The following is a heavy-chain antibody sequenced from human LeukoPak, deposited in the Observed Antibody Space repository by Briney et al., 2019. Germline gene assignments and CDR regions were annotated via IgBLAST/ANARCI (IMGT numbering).Heavy chain of an antibody. Sequence: GGSLRLSCAASGFTFSSYWMSWVRQAPGKGLEWVANIKQDGSEKYYVDSVKGRFTISRDSAKNSLYLQMNSLRAEDTAVYYCARRGTMIVVVGHYYFDYWGQGTLVTVSS. J-gene: IGHJ4*02. CDR3: ARRGTMIVVVGHYYFDY. CDR1: GFTFSSYW. V-gene: IGHV3-7*01. CDR2: IKQDGSEK. D-gene: IGHD3-22*01.